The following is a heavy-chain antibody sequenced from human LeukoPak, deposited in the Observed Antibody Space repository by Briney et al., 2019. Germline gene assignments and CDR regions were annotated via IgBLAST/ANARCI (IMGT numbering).Heavy chain of an antibody. CDR2: IYPGDSDT. D-gene: IGHD3-10*01. Sequence: GESLKISCKGSGYSFTSYWIGWVRQMPGKGLEWMGIIYPGDSDTRYSPSFQGQVTISADKSISTAYLQWSSLKASDTAMYYCARRVTMVRGVIIQSHNWFDPWGQGTLVTVSS. CDR1: GYSFTSYW. V-gene: IGHV5-51*01. J-gene: IGHJ5*02. CDR3: ARRVTMVRGVIIQSHNWFDP.